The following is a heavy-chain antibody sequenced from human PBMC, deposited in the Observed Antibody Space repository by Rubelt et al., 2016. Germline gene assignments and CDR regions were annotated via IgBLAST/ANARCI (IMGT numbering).Heavy chain of an antibody. D-gene: IGHD5-18*01. CDR2: VYYGGST. V-gene: IGHV4-39*07. CDR1: GGSITSGSNY. CDR3: ARKTYGYRANWFDP. Sequence: QLQLQESGPGLVRPSETLSLTCSVSGGSITSGSNYWGWIRQPPGKGLEWIASVYYGGSTYYTPSLQSRVTISVDASKNQFSLKLRSVTAADTAVYYCARKTYGYRANWFDPWGQGTLVTVSS. J-gene: IGHJ5*02.